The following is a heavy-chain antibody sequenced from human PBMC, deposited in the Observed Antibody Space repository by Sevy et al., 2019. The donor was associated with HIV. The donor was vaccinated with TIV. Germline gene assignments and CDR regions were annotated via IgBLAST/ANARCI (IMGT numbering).Heavy chain of an antibody. Sequence: GGSLRLSCAASGFTFSSYSMNWVRQAPGKGLEWVSYISSSSSTIYYADSVKGRFTISRDNAKTSLYLQMNSLRDEDTARYYCARGYDSSGYYILVHYYYGMDVWGQGTTVTVSS. CDR3: ARGYDSSGYYILVHYYYGMDV. CDR1: GFTFSSYS. V-gene: IGHV3-48*02. CDR2: ISSSSSTI. J-gene: IGHJ6*02. D-gene: IGHD3-22*01.